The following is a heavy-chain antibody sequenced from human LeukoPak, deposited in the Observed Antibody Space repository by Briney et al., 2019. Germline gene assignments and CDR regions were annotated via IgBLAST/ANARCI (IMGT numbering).Heavy chain of an antibody. D-gene: IGHD2-21*02. CDR3: ARGFGIYCGGDCYPWYFDY. Sequence: SETLSLTCAVYGGSFSGYYWSWIRQPPGKGLEWIGEINHSGSTNYNPSLKSRVTISVDASKNQFSLKLSSVTAADTAVYYCARGFGIYCGGDCYPWYFDYWGQGTLVTVSS. V-gene: IGHV4-34*01. CDR2: INHSGST. CDR1: GGSFSGYY. J-gene: IGHJ4*02.